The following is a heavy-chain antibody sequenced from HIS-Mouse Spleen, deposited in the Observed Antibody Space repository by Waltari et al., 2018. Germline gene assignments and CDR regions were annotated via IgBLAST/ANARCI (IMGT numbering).Heavy chain of an antibody. J-gene: IGHJ4*02. Sequence: QVQLQQWGAGLLKPSETLSLTCAVYGGSFSGYYWSWIRQPPGKGLEWIGEINHSGSNHSNPSLKNRVTISVDTAKNQFSLKLSSVTAADTAVYYCARTVRSSSVQYYFDYWGQGTLVTVSS. CDR3: ARTVRSSSVQYYFDY. V-gene: IGHV4-34*01. CDR2: INHSGSN. D-gene: IGHD6-6*01. CDR1: GGSFSGYY.